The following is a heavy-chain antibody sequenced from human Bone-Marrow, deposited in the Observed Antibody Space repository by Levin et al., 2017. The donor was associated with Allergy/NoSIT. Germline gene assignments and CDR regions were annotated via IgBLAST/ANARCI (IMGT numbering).Heavy chain of an antibody. J-gene: IGHJ4*02. D-gene: IGHD3-10*02. V-gene: IGHV1-46*01. Sequence: ASVKVSCKASGYTFTNYYIHWVRQAPGQGLEWMGIINPSGGSTTYAQKFQGRLTMNRDTSTSTVYFELSSLRSEDTAVYYCERVTFYDGGYYFDYWGQGTLVTVSS. CDR3: ERVTFYDGGYYFDY. CDR1: GYTFTNYY. CDR2: INPSGGST.